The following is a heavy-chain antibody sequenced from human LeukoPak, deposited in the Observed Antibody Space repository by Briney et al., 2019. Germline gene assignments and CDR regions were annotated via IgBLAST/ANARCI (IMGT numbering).Heavy chain of an antibody. J-gene: IGHJ4*02. CDR2: MSADGGGT. CDR3: AKSSGASTYYFDY. CDR1: GFTFSSYA. Sequence: GGSLRLSCAASGFTFSSYAMSWARQAPGKGLEWVSAMSADGGGTYIAASLKGRCTISRDNSKSTLSLQMNSLRAEDTATYYCAKSSGASTYYFDYWGQGILVTVS. V-gene: IGHV3-23*01. D-gene: IGHD2-15*01.